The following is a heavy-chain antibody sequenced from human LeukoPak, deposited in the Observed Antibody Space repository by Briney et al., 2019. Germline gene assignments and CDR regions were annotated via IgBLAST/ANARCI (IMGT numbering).Heavy chain of an antibody. J-gene: IGHJ6*03. Sequence: PSETLSLTCAVYGGSFSGYYWSWIRQPPGKGLEWIGEINHSGSTNYNPSLKSRVTISVDTSKNQFSLKLSSVTAADTAVYYRARDAGGWYYYYYMDVWGKGTTVTVSS. CDR3: ARDAGGWYYYYYMDV. D-gene: IGHD6-19*01. CDR2: INHSGST. V-gene: IGHV4-34*01. CDR1: GGSFSGYY.